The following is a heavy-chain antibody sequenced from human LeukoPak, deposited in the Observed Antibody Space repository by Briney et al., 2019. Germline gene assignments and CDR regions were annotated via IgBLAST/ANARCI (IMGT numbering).Heavy chain of an antibody. CDR3: ASRGLYCSSTSCYNRKNAFDI. Sequence: SETLSLTCAVYGGSFSGYYWSWIRQPPGKGLEWIGEINHSGSTNYNPSLKSRVTISVDTSKNQFSLKLSSVTAADTAVYYCASRGLYCSSTSCYNRKNAFDIWGQGTMVTVSS. D-gene: IGHD2-2*02. CDR2: INHSGST. V-gene: IGHV4-34*01. J-gene: IGHJ3*02. CDR1: GGSFSGYY.